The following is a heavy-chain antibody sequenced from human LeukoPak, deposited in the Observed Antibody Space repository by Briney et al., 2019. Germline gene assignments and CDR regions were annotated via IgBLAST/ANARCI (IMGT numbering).Heavy chain of an antibody. CDR3: ARDRDGMKDY. CDR2: ISYDGSNK. J-gene: IGHJ4*02. V-gene: IGHV3-30*14. Sequence: GGSLRLSCAASGFTFSSYAMHWVRQAPGKGLEWVAVISYDGSNKYYADSVEGRFTISRHDSKDTLYLQMNSLRAEDTAVYYCARDRDGMKDYWGQGTLVTVSS. CDR1: GFTFSSYA.